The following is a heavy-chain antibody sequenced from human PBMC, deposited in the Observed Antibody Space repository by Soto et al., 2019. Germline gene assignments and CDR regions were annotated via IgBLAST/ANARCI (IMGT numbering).Heavy chain of an antibody. CDR2: IDWDDDK. D-gene: IGHD5-18*01. J-gene: IGHJ6*02. Sequence: SGPTLVNPTQTLTLTCTFSGFSLSTSGMCVSWIRQPPGKALEWLAFIDWDDDKYYSTSLKTRLTISKDTSKNQVVLTMTNMDPVDTATYYCARQLAVDTAMARYYYYGMDVWGQGTTVTVSS. CDR1: GFSLSTSGMC. V-gene: IGHV2-70*01. CDR3: ARQLAVDTAMARYYYYGMDV.